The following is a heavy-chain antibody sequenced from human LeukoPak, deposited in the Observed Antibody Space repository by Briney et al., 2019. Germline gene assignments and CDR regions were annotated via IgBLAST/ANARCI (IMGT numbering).Heavy chain of an antibody. V-gene: IGHV1-46*01. CDR1: GYTFTGYY. Sequence: ASVKVSCKASGYTFTGYYMHWVRQAPGQGLEWMGIINPSGGSTSYAQKFQGRVTMTRDTSTSTVYMELSSLRSEDTAVYYCARDHGTEDAFDIWGQGTMVTVSS. CDR2: INPSGGST. J-gene: IGHJ3*02. CDR3: ARDHGTEDAFDI.